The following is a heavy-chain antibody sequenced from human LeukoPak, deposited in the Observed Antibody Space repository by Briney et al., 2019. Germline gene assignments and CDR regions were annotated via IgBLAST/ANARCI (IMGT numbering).Heavy chain of an antibody. J-gene: IGHJ4*02. CDR2: ISWNSGSI. CDR3: AKALPQWELPVV. D-gene: IGHD1-26*01. Sequence: GGSLRLSCAASGFTFDDYAMHWVRQAPGKGLERVSGISWNSGSIGYADSVKGRFTISRDNAKNSLYLQMNSLRAEDTALYYCAKALPQWELPVVWGQGTLVTVSS. V-gene: IGHV3-9*01. CDR1: GFTFDDYA.